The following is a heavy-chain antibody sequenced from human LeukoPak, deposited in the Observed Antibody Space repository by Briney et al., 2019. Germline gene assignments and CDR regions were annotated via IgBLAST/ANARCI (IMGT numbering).Heavy chain of an antibody. D-gene: IGHD6-13*01. J-gene: IGHJ4*02. V-gene: IGHV5-51*01. CDR3: TRHITAAGPDY. CDR1: GYSFTSHW. CDR2: IYAGDSGT. Sequence: GESLKISCRGSGYSFTSHWIGWVRXMPGKGLEWMAIIYAGDSGTRISPSFQGQVTISADKSISTAYLQWSSLKASDTAIYYCTRHITAAGPDYWGQGTLVTVSS.